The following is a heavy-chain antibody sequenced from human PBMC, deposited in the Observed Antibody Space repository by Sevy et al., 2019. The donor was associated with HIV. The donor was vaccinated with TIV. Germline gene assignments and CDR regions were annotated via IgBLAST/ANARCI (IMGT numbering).Heavy chain of an antibody. Sequence: GGSLRLSCAASGFTFTNYWMHWVRQAPGKGLVWVSRVENDGSGTNYADSVKGRFTISRDNTKNTVYLQMNRLRAEDTAVYYCTRDMYGIDYWGQGTLVTVSS. CDR2: VENDGSGT. CDR3: TRDMYGIDY. J-gene: IGHJ4*02. V-gene: IGHV3-74*01. CDR1: GFTFTNYW. D-gene: IGHD2-8*01.